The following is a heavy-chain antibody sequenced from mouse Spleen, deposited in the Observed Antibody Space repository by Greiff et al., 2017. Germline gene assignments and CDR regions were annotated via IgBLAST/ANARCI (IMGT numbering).Heavy chain of an antibody. J-gene: IGHJ2*01. CDR2: ISSGSSTI. CDR3: AREGYGFDY. Sequence: EVQLVESGGGLVQPGGSRKLSCAASGFTFSSFGMHWVRQAPEKGLEWVAYISSGSSTIYYADTVKGRFTISRDNPKNTLFLQMTSLRSEDTAMYYCAREGYGFDYWGQGTTLTVSS. CDR1: GFTFSSFG. V-gene: IGHV5-17*02. D-gene: IGHD2-10*02.